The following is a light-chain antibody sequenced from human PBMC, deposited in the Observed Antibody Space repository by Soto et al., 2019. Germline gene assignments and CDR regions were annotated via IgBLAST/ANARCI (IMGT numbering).Light chain of an antibody. CDR3: QHYNTYPWT. Sequence: DIQMTQSPSILSASVGDRVTITCRASQSISSWLAWYQQKPGKAPNLLIHKASHLESGVPSRFSGSGSGTEFTHTISSLQPGDFATYYCQHYNTYPWTFGQGTKVEIK. J-gene: IGKJ1*01. CDR1: QSISSW. CDR2: KAS. V-gene: IGKV1-5*03.